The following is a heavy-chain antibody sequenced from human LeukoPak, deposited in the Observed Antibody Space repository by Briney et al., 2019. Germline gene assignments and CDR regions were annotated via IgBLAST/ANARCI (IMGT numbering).Heavy chain of an antibody. D-gene: IGHD5-24*01. Sequence: ASVKVSCKASGYTFTSYGISWVRQAPGQGLEWMGWISAYNGNTNYAQKLQGRVTMTTDTSTSTAYMELSRLRSDDTAVYYCARERDLYYYYGMDVWGQGTTVTVSS. CDR2: ISAYNGNT. J-gene: IGHJ6*02. CDR1: GYTFTSYG. V-gene: IGHV1-18*01. CDR3: ARERDLYYYYGMDV.